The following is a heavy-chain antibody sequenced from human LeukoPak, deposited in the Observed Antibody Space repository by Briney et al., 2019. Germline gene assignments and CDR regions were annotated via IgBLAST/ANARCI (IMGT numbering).Heavy chain of an antibody. Sequence: GGSLRLSCAASGFTFSSYAMSWVRQAPGKGLEWVSAISGSGGSTYYADSVKGRFTISRDNSKNTLYLQMNSLRAEDTAVYYCARGIEVGSGYMDVWGKGTTVTISS. D-gene: IGHD3-22*01. CDR3: ARGIEVGSGYMDV. J-gene: IGHJ6*03. V-gene: IGHV3-23*01. CDR1: GFTFSSYA. CDR2: ISGSGGST.